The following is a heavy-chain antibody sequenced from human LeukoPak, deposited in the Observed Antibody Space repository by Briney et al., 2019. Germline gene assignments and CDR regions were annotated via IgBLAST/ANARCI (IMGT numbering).Heavy chain of an antibody. D-gene: IGHD3-10*01. CDR2: IYPGDSDT. CDR1: GYRFTTYW. Sequence: GESLKISCKGFGYRFTTYWIGWVRQMPGKGLEWMGIIYPGDSDTTYSPSFQGQVTTSVDKSISTAYLQWSSLKASDTAMYYCARSPPIWFGEPPDGWGQGTLVTVSS. V-gene: IGHV5-51*01. CDR3: ARSPPIWFGEPPDG. J-gene: IGHJ4*02.